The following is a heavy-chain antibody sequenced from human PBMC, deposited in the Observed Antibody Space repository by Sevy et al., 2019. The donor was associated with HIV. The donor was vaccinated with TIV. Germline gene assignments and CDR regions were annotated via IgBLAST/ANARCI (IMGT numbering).Heavy chain of an antibody. CDR3: ARDSVLSPRVFDS. Sequence: SETLSLTCTVSGGSMSSYFWSWIRQPPGKGLEWIGYIYYTGITNYNPSLKSRLTMSLDTSKNRFSLKLTAVTAADTAVYYCARDSVLSPRVFDSWGQGTLVTVSS. V-gene: IGHV4-59*01. D-gene: IGHD3-10*01. J-gene: IGHJ4*02. CDR2: IYYTGIT. CDR1: GGSMSSYF.